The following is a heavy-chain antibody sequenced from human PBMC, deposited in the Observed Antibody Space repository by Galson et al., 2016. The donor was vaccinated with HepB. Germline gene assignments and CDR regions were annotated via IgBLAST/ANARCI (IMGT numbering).Heavy chain of an antibody. Sequence: QSGAEVKKPGVSLKISCKASGYSFSTYWIAWVRQMPGKGLEWVGIIYPDDSDTRYSPSFQGQVTMSADKSIGTAYLQWNSLRASDSALYFCARHQKAGYSPTVFWGQGTLVTVSS. CDR3: ARHQKAGYSPTVF. CDR1: GYSFSTYW. CDR2: IYPDDSDT. J-gene: IGHJ4*02. D-gene: IGHD4-17*01. V-gene: IGHV5-51*01.